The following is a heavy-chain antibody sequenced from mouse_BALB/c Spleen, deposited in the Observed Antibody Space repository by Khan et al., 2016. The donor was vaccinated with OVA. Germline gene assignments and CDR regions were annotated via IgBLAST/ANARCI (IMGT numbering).Heavy chain of an antibody. D-gene: IGHD4-1*01. CDR2: IEPANDNP. Sequence: VQLQQSGAELVKPGASVKLSCTASGFNIKDTHMHWVKQRPEQGLEWIGRIEPANDNPKYDQRFQGQDSITADTSSNTAYLHLSSLTSEDTAVYYCATAGTGDYFDYWGQGTTLTVSS. J-gene: IGHJ2*01. CDR1: GFNIKDTH. CDR3: ATAGTGDYFDY. V-gene: IGHV14-3*02.